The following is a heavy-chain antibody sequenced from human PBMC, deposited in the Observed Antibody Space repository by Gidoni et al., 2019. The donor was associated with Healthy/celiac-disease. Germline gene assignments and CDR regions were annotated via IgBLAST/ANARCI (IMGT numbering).Heavy chain of an antibody. CDR3: AKWAAAGDPAEYFQH. CDR1: GFTFDDYA. Sequence: EVQLVESGGGLVQPGRSLRLSCAASGFTFDDYAMHWVRQAPGKGLEGVSGISWNSGSIGYADSVKGRFTISRDNAKNSLYLQMNSLRAEDTALYYCAKWAAAGDPAEYFQHWGQGTLVTVSS. D-gene: IGHD6-13*01. CDR2: ISWNSGSI. J-gene: IGHJ1*01. V-gene: IGHV3-9*01.